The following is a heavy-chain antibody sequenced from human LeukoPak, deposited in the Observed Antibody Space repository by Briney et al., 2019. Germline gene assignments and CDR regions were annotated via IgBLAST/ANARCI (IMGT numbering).Heavy chain of an antibody. J-gene: IGHJ4*02. Sequence: SETLSLTCAVYGGSFSGYYWSWIRQPPGKGPEWIGEINHSGSTNYNPSLKSRVTISVDTSKNQFSLKLSSVTAADTAVYYCASHRRDGYNFWGQGTLVTVSS. D-gene: IGHD5-24*01. CDR2: INHSGST. CDR3: ASHRRDGYNF. CDR1: GGSFSGYY. V-gene: IGHV4-34*01.